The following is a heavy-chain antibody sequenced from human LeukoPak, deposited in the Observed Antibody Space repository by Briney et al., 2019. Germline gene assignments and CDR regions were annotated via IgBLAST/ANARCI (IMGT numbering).Heavy chain of an antibody. D-gene: IGHD3-9*01. Sequence: LGGSLRLSCAASGFTFSSYGMHWVRQAPGKGLEWVAVIWYDGSNKYYADSVKGRFTISRDNSKNTLYLQMNSLRAEDTAVYYCARDRAIYDILSYGMDVWGQGTTVTVSS. CDR2: IWYDGSNK. V-gene: IGHV3-33*01. CDR1: GFTFSSYG. CDR3: ARDRAIYDILSYGMDV. J-gene: IGHJ6*02.